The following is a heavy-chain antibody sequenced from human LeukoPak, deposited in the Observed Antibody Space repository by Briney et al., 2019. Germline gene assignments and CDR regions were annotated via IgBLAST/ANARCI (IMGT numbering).Heavy chain of an antibody. Sequence: GGSLRLSCAASGFTFSSYWMHWVRRPPGKGLVWVSLINSDGSSRNYADSVKGRFTISRDNAKNTLYLQMNSLRVEDTAVYYCAREDYSGYDFYDYWGQGSLVTVSS. D-gene: IGHD5-12*01. CDR3: AREDYSGYDFYDY. CDR1: GFTFSSYW. CDR2: INSDGSSR. J-gene: IGHJ4*02. V-gene: IGHV3-74*01.